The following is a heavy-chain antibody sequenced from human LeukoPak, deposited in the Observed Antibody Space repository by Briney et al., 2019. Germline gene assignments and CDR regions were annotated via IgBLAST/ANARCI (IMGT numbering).Heavy chain of an antibody. CDR3: AREAWGLYYFDY. V-gene: IGHV4-34*01. Sequence: PSETLSLTCAVHGGSFRAYFWSWIRQSPGKGLEWIGEINHSGDTNYNSSLKNRVTISSDTSKDQFSLKLSSVTAADTAVYYCAREAWGLYYFDYWGQGTLVTVSS. CDR2: INHSGDT. J-gene: IGHJ4*02. CDR1: GGSFRAYF. D-gene: IGHD7-27*01.